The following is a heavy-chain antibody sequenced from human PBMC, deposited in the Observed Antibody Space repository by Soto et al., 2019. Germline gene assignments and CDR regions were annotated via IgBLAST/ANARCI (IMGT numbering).Heavy chain of an antibody. D-gene: IGHD3-9*01. J-gene: IGHJ3*02. Sequence: QVQLVQSGAEVKKPGSSVKVSCKASGGTFSSYAISWVRQAPGQGLEWMGGIIPIFGTANYAQKFQGRVTITADESTSTAYMELSSLRSEDTAVYYCAREGYDILTGYYLREERNAFDIWGQGTMVTVSS. CDR3: AREGYDILTGYYLREERNAFDI. CDR2: IIPIFGTA. CDR1: GGTFSSYA. V-gene: IGHV1-69*01.